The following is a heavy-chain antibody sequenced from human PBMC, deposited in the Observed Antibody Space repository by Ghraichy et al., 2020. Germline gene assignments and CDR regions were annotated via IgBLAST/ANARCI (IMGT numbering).Heavy chain of an antibody. Sequence: LSLTCAVSGLTFRSYGMSWVRQAPGKGPEWVSSINDDGGSTHYADSVKGRFTISRDNSKNTLYLQMNSLRVEDTAVYYCAKIVAGYWGQGTLVTVSS. CDR3: AKIVAGY. CDR2: INDDGGST. D-gene: IGHD5-12*01. CDR1: GLTFRSYG. V-gene: IGHV3-23*01. J-gene: IGHJ4*02.